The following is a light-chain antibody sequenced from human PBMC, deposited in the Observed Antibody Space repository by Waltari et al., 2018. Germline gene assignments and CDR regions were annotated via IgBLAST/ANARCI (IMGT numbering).Light chain of an antibody. CDR3: QQYGSSPAT. CDR2: GAS. Sequence: EIVLTQSPGTLSLSPGERATLSCRASQSVTSSYLAWYQQQPGQAPRLLIYGASSRATGIPDRFSGSGSGTDFTLTISRLEPEDFAVYYCQQYGSSPATCGQGTKLDIK. J-gene: IGKJ2*01. CDR1: QSVTSSY. V-gene: IGKV3-20*01.